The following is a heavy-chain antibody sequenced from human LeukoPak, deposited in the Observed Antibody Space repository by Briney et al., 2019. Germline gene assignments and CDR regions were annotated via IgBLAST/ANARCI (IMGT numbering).Heavy chain of an antibody. J-gene: IGHJ5*02. CDR1: GGSISSYY. CDR2: IYYSGST. D-gene: IGHD3-10*01. Sequence: PSETLSLTCTVSGGSISSYYWSWIRQPPGKGLEWIGYIYYSGSTNYNPSLKSRVTISVDTSKNQFSLKLSSVTAADTAVYYCARAKRSHSWLDPWGQGTLVTVSS. CDR3: ARAKRSHSWLDP. V-gene: IGHV4-59*01.